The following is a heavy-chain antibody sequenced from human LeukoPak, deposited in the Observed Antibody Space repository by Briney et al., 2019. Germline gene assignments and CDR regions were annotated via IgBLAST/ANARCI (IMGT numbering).Heavy chain of an antibody. D-gene: IGHD1-26*01. Sequence: ASVKVSCKVSGYTLTELSMHCVRQAPGKGLEWMGGFDPEEGETIYAQKFQGRVTMTEDTSTDTAYMELSSLRSEDTAVYYCATDLSGTYGFWWGQGTLVTVSS. V-gene: IGHV1-24*01. CDR2: FDPEEGET. J-gene: IGHJ4*02. CDR1: GYTLTELS. CDR3: ATDLSGTYGFW.